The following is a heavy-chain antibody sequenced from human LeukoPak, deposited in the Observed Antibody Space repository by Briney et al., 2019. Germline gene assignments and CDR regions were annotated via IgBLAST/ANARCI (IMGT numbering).Heavy chain of an antibody. CDR3: AHSGYSNIFGNTFHI. CDR1: GFSLSTSGVG. V-gene: IGHV2-5*02. D-gene: IGHD3-3*01. Sequence: SGRTLVNPTQTLTLTCTFSGFSLSTSGVGVGWIRQPPGEALEWLALIYWDDDKRYSPSLKSRLTITKDTSKNQVVLTMTNMDPVDTATYYCAHSGYSNIFGNTFHIWGQGTMVTVSS. J-gene: IGHJ3*02. CDR2: IYWDDDK.